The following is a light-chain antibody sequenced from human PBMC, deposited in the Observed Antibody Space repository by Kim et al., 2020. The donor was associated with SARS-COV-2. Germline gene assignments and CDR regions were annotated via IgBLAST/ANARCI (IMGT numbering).Light chain of an antibody. Sequence: QAVVTQESSLTVSPGGTVTLTCGSSTGAVTSDQFPYWLQQKPGQAPRTLIYDGYIRHPWTHARFSGSLLGDKAVLTLLVAQPEDEADYYCLLLYGGPRVFGGGTQLTVL. V-gene: IGLV7-46*02. CDR1: TGAVTSDQF. CDR2: DGY. CDR3: LLLYGGPRV. J-gene: IGLJ3*02.